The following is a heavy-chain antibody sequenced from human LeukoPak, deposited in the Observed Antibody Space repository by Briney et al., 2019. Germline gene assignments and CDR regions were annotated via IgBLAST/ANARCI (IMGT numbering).Heavy chain of an antibody. D-gene: IGHD6-19*01. Sequence: GEPLKISCKGSGYSFTTYWFGWVRKMPGKRLDWMEIISPADSDTRYSPSFQAQATISADKSTSPPYLQWGSLDATAPPSNTFARPEARGGGWNYFDYWGQGTLVTVSS. J-gene: IGHJ4*02. CDR1: GYSFTTYW. CDR2: ISPADSDT. CDR3: ARPEARGGGWNYFDY. V-gene: IGHV5-51*01.